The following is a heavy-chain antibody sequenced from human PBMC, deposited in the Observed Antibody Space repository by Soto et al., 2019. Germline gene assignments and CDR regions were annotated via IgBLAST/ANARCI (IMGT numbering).Heavy chain of an antibody. CDR2: IYSTGTT. CDR3: AKDGRGSGSHYNSFGY. D-gene: IGHD3-10*01. V-gene: IGHV3-53*01. CDR1: GFTVSNNY. J-gene: IGHJ4*02. Sequence: EVQLVESGGGLIQPGGSLTLSCAASGFTVSNNYMSWVRQAPGKGLEWVSLIYSTGTTKYADSVKGRFTVSRDNAKNTLYLQMNSLRAEDTAVYYCAKDGRGSGSHYNSFGYWGQGTVVTVSS.